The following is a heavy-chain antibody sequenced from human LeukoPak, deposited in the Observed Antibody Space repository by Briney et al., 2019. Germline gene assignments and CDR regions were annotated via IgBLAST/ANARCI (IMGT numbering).Heavy chain of an antibody. J-gene: IGHJ4*02. Sequence: SETLSLTCTVSGDSISSYYWSWIRQPPGKGLEWIGYIYYSGSTNYNPSLKSRVTISVDTSKNQFSLKLSSVTAADTAVYYCARDCSSTSCYWWGFDYWGQGTLVTVSS. V-gene: IGHV4-59*01. CDR2: IYYSGST. CDR1: GDSISSYY. CDR3: ARDCSSTSCYWWGFDY. D-gene: IGHD2-2*01.